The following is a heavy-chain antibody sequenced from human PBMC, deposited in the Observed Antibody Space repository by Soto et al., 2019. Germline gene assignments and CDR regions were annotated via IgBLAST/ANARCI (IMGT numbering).Heavy chain of an antibody. CDR2: ISGSGGST. CDR3: AKGEPDPGFGELLWYYFDY. V-gene: IGHV3-23*01. Sequence: EVQLLESGGGLVQPGGSLRLSCAASGFTFSSYAMSWVRQAPGKGLEWVSAISGSGGSTYYADSVKGRFTISRDNSKNTLYLQMNSLRAEDTAVYYCAKGEPDPGFGELLWYYFDYWGQGTLVTVSS. D-gene: IGHD3-10*01. CDR1: GFTFSSYA. J-gene: IGHJ4*02.